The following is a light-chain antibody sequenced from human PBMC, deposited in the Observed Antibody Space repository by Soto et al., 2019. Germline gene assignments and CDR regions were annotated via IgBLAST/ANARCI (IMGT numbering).Light chain of an antibody. J-gene: IGKJ1*01. CDR2: DAS. CDR3: QQYHDWPGT. CDR1: QSVTSN. V-gene: IGKV3-15*01. Sequence: ERVMTQSPATLSVSPGERATLSCRASQSVTSNLAWYQQKPGQAPRLLIFDASTRDTGITARFSGSGSGTEFTLTINSLQSEDSAVYYCQQYHDWPGTFGQGTKVEIK.